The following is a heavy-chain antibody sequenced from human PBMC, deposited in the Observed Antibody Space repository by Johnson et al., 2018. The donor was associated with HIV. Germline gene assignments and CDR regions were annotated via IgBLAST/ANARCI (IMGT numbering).Heavy chain of an antibody. J-gene: IGHJ3*02. V-gene: IGHV3-33*06. CDR1: GFTFSSYG. CDR2: IWYDGSNK. Sequence: QVQLVESGGGVVQPGRSLRLSCAASGFTFSSYGMHWVRQAPGKGLEWVAVIWYDGSNKYYADSVKGRFTISRDNSKNTLYLQMTSLRIEDTAVYYCAKVRSSSWYDAFDIWGQGTMVTVSS. D-gene: IGHD6-13*01. CDR3: AKVRSSSWYDAFDI.